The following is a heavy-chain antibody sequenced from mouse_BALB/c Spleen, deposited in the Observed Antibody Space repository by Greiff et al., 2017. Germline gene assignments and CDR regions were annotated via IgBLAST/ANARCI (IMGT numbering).Heavy chain of an antibody. D-gene: IGHD2-1*01. V-gene: IGHV1S81*02. CDR2: INPSNGGT. Sequence: VQLQQSGAELVKPGASVKLSCTASGYTFTSYYMYWVKQRPGQGLEWIGEINPSNGGTNFNEKFKSKATLTVDKSSSTAYMQLSSLTSEDSAVYYCTRRVNHDGNYSMDYWGQGTSVTVSS. J-gene: IGHJ4*01. CDR1: GYTFTSYY. CDR3: TRRVNHDGNYSMDY.